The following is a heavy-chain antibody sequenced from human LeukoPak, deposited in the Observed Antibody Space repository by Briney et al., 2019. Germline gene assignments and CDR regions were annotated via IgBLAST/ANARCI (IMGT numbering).Heavy chain of an antibody. CDR1: GFTFSSYS. CDR2: ISSSSSTI. CDR3: ARSQPYYDYVWGSYRSIDY. J-gene: IGHJ4*02. D-gene: IGHD3-16*02. V-gene: IGHV3-48*01. Sequence: GGSLRLSCAASGFTFSSYSMNWVRQAPGKGLEWVSYISSSSSTIYYADPVKGRFTISRDNAKNSLYLQMNSLRAEDTAVYYCARSQPYYDYVWGSYRSIDYWGQGTLVTVSS.